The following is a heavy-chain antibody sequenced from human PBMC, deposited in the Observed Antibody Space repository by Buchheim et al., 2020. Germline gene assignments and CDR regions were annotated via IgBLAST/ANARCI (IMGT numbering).Heavy chain of an antibody. J-gene: IGHJ6*02. Sequence: QVQLVQSGAEVKKPGASVKVSCKASGYTFTGYYMHWVRQAPGQGLEWMGRINPNSGGTNYAQKFQGRVTMTRDTSISTAYMELSRLRSDDTAVYYCARDITMVQGVISNYYYYGMDVWGQGTT. V-gene: IGHV1-2*06. CDR3: ARDITMVQGVISNYYYYGMDV. D-gene: IGHD3-10*01. CDR1: GYTFTGYY. CDR2: INPNSGGT.